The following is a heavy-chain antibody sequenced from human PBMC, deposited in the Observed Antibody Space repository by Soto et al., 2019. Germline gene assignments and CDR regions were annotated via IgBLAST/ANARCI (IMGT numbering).Heavy chain of an antibody. CDR1: GYSFTSYW. V-gene: IGHV5-51*01. Sequence: GESLKISCKGSGYSFTSYWIGWVRQMPGKGLEWMGIIYPGDSDTRYSPSFQGQVTISADKSISTAYLQWSSLKASDTAMYYCARHDGRIVVVPAAIDYWGQGTLVTVSS. CDR2: IYPGDSDT. D-gene: IGHD2-2*01. J-gene: IGHJ4*02. CDR3: ARHDGRIVVVPAAIDY.